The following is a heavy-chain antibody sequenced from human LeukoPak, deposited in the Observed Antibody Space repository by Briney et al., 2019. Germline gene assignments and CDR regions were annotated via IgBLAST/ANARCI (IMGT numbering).Heavy chain of an antibody. V-gene: IGHV1-8*01. CDR1: GYTFTTYD. D-gene: IGHD3-22*01. CDR2: MSPNSGNT. CDR3: ARSFYDSSGYYFYG. J-gene: IGHJ4*02. Sequence: GASVKVSCKASGYTFTTYDINWVRQATGQGLEWMGWMSPNSGNTGYAQKFQGRVAMNRNTSISTAYMELSGLRSEDTAVYYCARSFYDSSGYYFYGWGQGTLVTVSS.